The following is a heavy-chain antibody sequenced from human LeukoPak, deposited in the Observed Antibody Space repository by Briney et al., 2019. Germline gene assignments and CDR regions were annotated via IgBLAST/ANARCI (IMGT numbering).Heavy chain of an antibody. J-gene: IGHJ4*02. CDR3: ARQYCSGGSCYLHDY. CDR1: GGSISSYY. CDR2: IYYSGST. V-gene: IGHV4-59*08. D-gene: IGHD2-15*01. Sequence: PSETLSLTCTVSGGSISSYYWSWIRQPPGKGLEWIGYIYYSGSTNYNPSLKSRVTISVDTSKNQFSLKLSSVTAADTAVYYCARQYCSGGSCYLHDYWGQGTLVTVSS.